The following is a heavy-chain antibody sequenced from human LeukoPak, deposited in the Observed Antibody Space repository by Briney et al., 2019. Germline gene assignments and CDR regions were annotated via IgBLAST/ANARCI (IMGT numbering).Heavy chain of an antibody. J-gene: IGHJ6*02. Sequence: ASVKVSCKASGYTFTSYDINWVRQATGQGLEWMGWMNPNSGNTGYAQKFQGRVTMTRNTSISTAYMELSSLRSEDTAVYYCARGQSFYSSGWYLYYYYGMDVWGQGTTVTVSS. V-gene: IGHV1-8*01. D-gene: IGHD6-19*01. CDR1: GYTFTSYD. CDR3: ARGQSFYSSGWYLYYYYGMDV. CDR2: MNPNSGNT.